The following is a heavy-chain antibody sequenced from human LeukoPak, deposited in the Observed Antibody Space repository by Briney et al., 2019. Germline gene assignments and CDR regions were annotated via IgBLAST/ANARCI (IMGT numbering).Heavy chain of an antibody. Sequence: PGRSLRLSCAASGFTFSSYEMNWVREAPGKGLGWGSYISSSGDIIYYADSVKGRFTISRDNAKNSLYLQMNSLRAEDTAIYYCARDRDSSSLQEYYYGMDVWGQGTTVTVSS. V-gene: IGHV3-48*03. CDR3: ARDRDSSSLQEYYYGMDV. D-gene: IGHD6-6*01. CDR2: ISSSGDII. CDR1: GFTFSSYE. J-gene: IGHJ6*02.